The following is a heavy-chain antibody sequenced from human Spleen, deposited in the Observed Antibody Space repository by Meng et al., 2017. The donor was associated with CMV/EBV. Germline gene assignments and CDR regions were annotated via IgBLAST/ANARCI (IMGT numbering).Heavy chain of an antibody. D-gene: IGHD2-15*01. V-gene: IGHV1-18*01. CDR1: GYNFGTYG. CDR3: ARDRSNSDF. J-gene: IGHJ4*02. Sequence: SCKASGYNFGTYGMGWVRQAPGEGLEWMGWIKPGSGDTDYAQKFQDRVIMTTDTSTNTVNMELRSLKSDDTAVYYCARDRSNSDFWGQGTLVTVSS. CDR2: IKPGSGDT.